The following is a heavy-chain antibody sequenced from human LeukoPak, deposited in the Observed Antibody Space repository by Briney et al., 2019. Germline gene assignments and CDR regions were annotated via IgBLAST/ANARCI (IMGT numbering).Heavy chain of an antibody. Sequence: GGSLRLSCAATGFTFSNYAIHWGRQAPGKGLEWVAFISDDGSRQHYADSVKGRFTISRDNSKNTLNLQMNSLRAEDTAVYYCARDQHPYYYDSSGYTPGGRDYYYYGMDVWGQGTTVTVSS. CDR2: ISDDGSRQ. D-gene: IGHD3-22*01. V-gene: IGHV3-30-3*01. CDR3: ARDQHPYYYDSSGYTPGGRDYYYYGMDV. J-gene: IGHJ6*02. CDR1: GFTFSNYA.